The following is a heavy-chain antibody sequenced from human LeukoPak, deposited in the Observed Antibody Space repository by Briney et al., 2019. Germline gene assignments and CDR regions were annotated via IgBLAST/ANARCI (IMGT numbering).Heavy chain of an antibody. CDR2: IYYSGST. Sequence: SETLSLTCTVPGGSLSSYSWSWVRQPPGKGLEWIWYIYYSGSTNYNASLKSRVAISVDTSKNQFSLRLSSVTAADTVVYYCARDGDGSGWSDYWGQGTLVTVSS. CDR3: ARDGDGSGWSDY. CDR1: GGSLSSYS. J-gene: IGHJ4*02. V-gene: IGHV4-59*01. D-gene: IGHD6-19*01.